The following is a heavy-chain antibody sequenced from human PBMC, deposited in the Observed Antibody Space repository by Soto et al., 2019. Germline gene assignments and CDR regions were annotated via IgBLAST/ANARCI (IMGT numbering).Heavy chain of an antibody. CDR2: IWYDGSNK. CDR3: ARPLGNLDSPDYGMDV. D-gene: IGHD1-7*01. V-gene: IGHV3-33*01. J-gene: IGHJ6*02. Sequence: QVQLVESGGGVVQPGRSLRLSCAASGFTFSNYGMHWVRQAPGKGLEWVAVIWYDGSNKYYADSVKGRFTISRDNSKNTLYLQMNSLRAEDTAVYYCARPLGNLDSPDYGMDVWGQGTTVTVSS. CDR1: GFTFSNYG.